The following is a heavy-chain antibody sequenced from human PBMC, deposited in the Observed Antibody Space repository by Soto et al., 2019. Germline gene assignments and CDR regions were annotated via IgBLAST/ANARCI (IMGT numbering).Heavy chain of an antibody. D-gene: IGHD1-26*01. CDR2: IIPTFGTP. CDR3: AIERSAQYFDC. CDR1: GGTFSSHG. V-gene: IGHV1-69*06. Sequence: QVQLVQSGTVVQRRGSSVKVSCQASGGTFSSHGMAWVRQAPGQGLEWMGGIIPTFGTPTYAPKFQGRVTMTADKSTNTAYMELSSLRSEDTGVYYCAIERSAQYFDCWGQGPRITVSS. J-gene: IGHJ4*02.